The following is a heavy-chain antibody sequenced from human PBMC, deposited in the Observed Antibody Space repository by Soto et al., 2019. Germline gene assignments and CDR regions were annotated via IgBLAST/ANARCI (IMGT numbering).Heavy chain of an antibody. V-gene: IGHV3-30*18. D-gene: IGHD1-20*01. CDR2: ISYDGSNK. Sequence: GGSLRLSCAASGFTFSSYGMHWVRQAPGKGLELVAVISYDGSNKYYAYSVKGRFTISRDNSKNTLYLQMNSLRAEDTAVYYCEKDSYPISGNRTQQYYYYYGKDVWGQGTTVNESS. CDR3: EKDSYPISGNRTQQYYYYYGKDV. J-gene: IGHJ6*02. CDR1: GFTFSSYG.